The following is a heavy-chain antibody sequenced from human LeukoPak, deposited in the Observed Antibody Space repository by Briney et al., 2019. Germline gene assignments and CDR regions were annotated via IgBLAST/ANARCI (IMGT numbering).Heavy chain of an antibody. CDR3: ARDRGSSGWYEFDY. Sequence: GGSLRLSCAASGFPSSSYWMSWVRQAPGKGLEWVANIKQDGSEKYYVDSVKGRFTISRDNAKNSLYLQMNSLRAEDTAVYYCARDRGSSGWYEFDYWGQGTLVTVSS. CDR2: IKQDGSEK. CDR1: GFPSSSYW. D-gene: IGHD6-19*01. J-gene: IGHJ4*02. V-gene: IGHV3-7*01.